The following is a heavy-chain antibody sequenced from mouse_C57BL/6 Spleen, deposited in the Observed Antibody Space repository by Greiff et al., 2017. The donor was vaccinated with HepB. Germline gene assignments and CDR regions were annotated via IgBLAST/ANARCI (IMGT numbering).Heavy chain of an antibody. J-gene: IGHJ4*01. D-gene: IGHD1-1*01. CDR3: AIEFMTTVVATDYAMDY. CDR2: ISSGSSTI. V-gene: IGHV5-17*01. Sequence: EVMLVESGGGLVKPGGSLKLSCAASGFTFSDYGMHWVRQAPEKGLEWVAYISSGSSTIYYADTVKGRFTISRDNDKNTLFLQMTSLRSEDTAMYYCAIEFMTTVVATDYAMDYWGQGTSVTVSS. CDR1: GFTFSDYG.